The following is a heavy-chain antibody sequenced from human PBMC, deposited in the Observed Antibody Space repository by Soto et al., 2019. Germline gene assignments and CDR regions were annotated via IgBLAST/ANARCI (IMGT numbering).Heavy chain of an antibody. CDR1: AFTFSNAW. D-gene: IGHD2-21*02. CDR2: IKSKTDGGTT. CDR3: TTARDTYCGSDCYFDY. V-gene: IGHV3-15*01. Sequence: GGCMGLSCAASAFTFSNAWMSWVRQAPGKGLEWVGRIKSKTDGGTTDYAAPVKGRFTISRDESKNTLYLKLSSLKAEDTAVYYCTTARDTYCGSDCYFDYWGQGTLVTVSS. J-gene: IGHJ4*02.